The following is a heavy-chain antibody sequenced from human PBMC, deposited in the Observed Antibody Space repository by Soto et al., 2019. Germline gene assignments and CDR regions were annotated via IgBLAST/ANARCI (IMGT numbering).Heavy chain of an antibody. V-gene: IGHV3-7*03. CDR1: GFSFSTYS. Sequence: PGGSLRLSCAASGFSFSTYSMNWVRQAPGKGLEWVSNIKRDGSERHYVDSVKGRFTISRDNAKNTLYLQMNSLRAEDTAVYYSEKDQLYIRGVIHNWFAPWGGGTLVTVSS. CDR3: EKDQLYIRGVIHNWFAP. CDR2: IKRDGSER. D-gene: IGHD3-10*02. J-gene: IGHJ5*02.